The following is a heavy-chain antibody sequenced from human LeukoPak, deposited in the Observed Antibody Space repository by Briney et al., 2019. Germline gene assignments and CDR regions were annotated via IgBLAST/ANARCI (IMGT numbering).Heavy chain of an antibody. D-gene: IGHD2-15*01. CDR2: INSDGRTT. V-gene: IGHV3-74*01. CDR3: ARGRLGCSGGSCHPDY. Sequence: PGGSLRLSCAASGFIFSSFWMHWVRQVPGKGLVWVSHINSDGRTTDYADSVRGRFTISRDNSKNTLYLQMNSLRAEDTAVYYCARGRLGCSGGSCHPDYWGQGTLVTVSS. CDR1: GFIFSSFW. J-gene: IGHJ4*02.